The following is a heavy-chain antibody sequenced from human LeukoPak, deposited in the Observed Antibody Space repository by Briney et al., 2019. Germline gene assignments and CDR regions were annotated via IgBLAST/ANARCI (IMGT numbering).Heavy chain of an antibody. CDR3: AKDSDIVATISDLHAFDI. CDR2: ISWNSGSI. D-gene: IGHD5-12*01. CDR1: GFTFDDYA. J-gene: IGHJ3*02. Sequence: GRSLRLSCAASGFTFDDYAMHWVRQAPWKGLEWVSSISWNSGSIGYADSVKGRFTISRDNAKNSLYLQMNSLRAEDTALYYCAKDSDIVATISDLHAFDIWGQGTMVTVSS. V-gene: IGHV3-9*01.